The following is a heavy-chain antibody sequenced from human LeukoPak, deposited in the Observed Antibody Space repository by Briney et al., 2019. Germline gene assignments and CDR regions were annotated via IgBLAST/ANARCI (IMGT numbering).Heavy chain of an antibody. J-gene: IGHJ4*02. CDR1: GYTFTSYA. CDR3: AGVRVTMVRGVIIPLIFDY. Sequence: ASVKVSCKASGYTFTSYAMNWVRQAPGQGLEWMGWINTNTGNPTYAQGFTGRFVFSLDTSVSTAYLQISSLKAEDTAVYYCAGVRVTMVRGVIIPLIFDYWGQGTLVTVSS. D-gene: IGHD3-10*01. CDR2: INTNTGNP. V-gene: IGHV7-4-1*02.